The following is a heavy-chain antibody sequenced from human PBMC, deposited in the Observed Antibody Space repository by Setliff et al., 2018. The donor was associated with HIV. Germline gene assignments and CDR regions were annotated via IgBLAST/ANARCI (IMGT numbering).Heavy chain of an antibody. D-gene: IGHD2-15*01. CDR2: ISWSSGGV. J-gene: IGHJ4*02. CDR1: GFRFGHYV. CDR3: ARDLRSSHGSPNYFDY. Sequence: SLRLSCAASGFRFGHYVMHWVRQPPGKGLEWVSGISWSSGGVGYADSAKGRFTISRDNAKNSLYLEMNSLRAEETAVYYCARDLRSSHGSPNYFDYWGRGALVTVSS. V-gene: IGHV3-9*01.